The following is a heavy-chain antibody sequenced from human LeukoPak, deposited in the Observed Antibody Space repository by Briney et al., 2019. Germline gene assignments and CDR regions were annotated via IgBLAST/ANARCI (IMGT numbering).Heavy chain of an antibody. CDR1: GYTFTSYG. Sequence: ASVTVSCKASGYTFTSYGIRWVRQAPGQGLEWMGWISAYNGNTNYAQKLQGRVTMTTDTSTSTAYMELRSLRSDDTAVYYCARDTETYYYDSSGYYYAFDIWGQGTMVTVSS. V-gene: IGHV1-18*01. CDR2: ISAYNGNT. J-gene: IGHJ3*02. CDR3: ARDTETYYYDSSGYYYAFDI. D-gene: IGHD3-22*01.